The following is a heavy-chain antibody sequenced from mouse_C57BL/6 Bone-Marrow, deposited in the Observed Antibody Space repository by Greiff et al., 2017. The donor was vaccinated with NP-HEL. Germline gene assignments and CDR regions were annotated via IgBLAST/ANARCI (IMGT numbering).Heavy chain of an antibody. CDR3: AKEDYDYDGFAY. CDR1: GFSLTSYG. J-gene: IGHJ3*01. D-gene: IGHD2-4*01. CDR2: IWRGGST. V-gene: IGHV2-5*01. Sequence: QVQLQQSGPGLVQPSQSLSITCTASGFSLTSYGVHWVRQSPGKGLEWLGVIWRGGSTAYNAAFMSRLSITKDNSKSQVFCKMNSLQADDTAIYYCAKEDYDYDGFAYWGQGTLVTVSA.